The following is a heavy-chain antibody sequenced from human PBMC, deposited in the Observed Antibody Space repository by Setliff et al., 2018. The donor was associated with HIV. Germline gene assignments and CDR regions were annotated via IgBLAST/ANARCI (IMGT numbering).Heavy chain of an antibody. CDR3: ARDFVVGHRYDYSRVE. J-gene: IGHJ4*02. D-gene: IGHD3-16*01. Sequence: PGGSLRLSCAGSGFTFSNYYMSWVRQAPGKGLEWVADIKEDGSRKYYVDSVKGRFTISRDNAKNSVYLQMNSLRGEDTAVYYCARDFVVGHRYDYSRVEWGQGTLVTVSS. V-gene: IGHV3-7*03. CDR1: GFTFSNYY. CDR2: IKEDGSRK.